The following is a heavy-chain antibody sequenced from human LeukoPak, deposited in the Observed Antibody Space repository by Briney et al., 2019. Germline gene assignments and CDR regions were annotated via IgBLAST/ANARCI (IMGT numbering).Heavy chain of an antibody. V-gene: IGHV3-21*01. CDR1: GFALSGYS. J-gene: IGHJ5*02. D-gene: IGHD4-23*01. Sequence: GGSLRLSCAASGFALSGYSMNWVRQDPGKGLEWVSSISSSSSYIYYSDSVKGRFTISRDNAKNSMYLQMNSLRAEDTAVYYCARCGGGNPRWFDPWGQGTLVTVSS. CDR3: ARCGGGNPRWFDP. CDR2: ISSSSSYI.